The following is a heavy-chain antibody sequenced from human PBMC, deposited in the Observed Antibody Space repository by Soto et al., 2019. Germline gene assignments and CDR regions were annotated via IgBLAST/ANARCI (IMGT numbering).Heavy chain of an antibody. D-gene: IGHD2-21*02. J-gene: IGHJ4*02. CDR3: ARDLAYCGGDCYPGAFDY. CDR2: IWYDGSNK. V-gene: IGHV3-33*01. Sequence: QVQLVESGGGVVQPGRSLRLSCAASGFTFSSYGMHWVRQAPGKGLEWVAVIWYDGSNKYYADSVKGRFTISRDNSKNTLYLQMNSLRAEDTAVYYCARDLAYCGGDCYPGAFDYWGQGTLVTVSS. CDR1: GFTFSSYG.